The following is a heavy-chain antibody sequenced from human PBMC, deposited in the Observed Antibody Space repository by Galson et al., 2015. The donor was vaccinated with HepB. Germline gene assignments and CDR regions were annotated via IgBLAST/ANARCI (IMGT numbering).Heavy chain of an antibody. CDR1: GFTFSSYT. Sequence: SLRLSCAASGFTFSSYTLSWVRQAPGKGLQWVSSLSGSGDTTYYADSVKGRFTISRDNSKNTVYLQMKSLRAEDTAVYYCAKSDTVGGRWYYYFALDVWGQGTTVTVSS. CDR2: LSGSGDTT. D-gene: IGHD2-15*01. CDR3: AKSDTVGGRWYYYFALDV. V-gene: IGHV3-23*01. J-gene: IGHJ6*02.